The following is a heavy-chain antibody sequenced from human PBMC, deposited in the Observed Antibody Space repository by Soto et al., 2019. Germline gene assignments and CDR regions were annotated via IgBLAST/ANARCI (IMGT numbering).Heavy chain of an antibody. V-gene: IGHV3-48*03. Sequence: EVQLVESGGGLVQPGGSLRLSCAASGFTFSSYEMNWVRQAPGKGLEWVSYISSSGSTIYYADSVKGRFTISRDNAKNSLYLQMNSLRAEDTAVYYCARAPLDAFDIWGQGTMVTVSS. CDR1: GFTFSSYE. CDR3: ARAPLDAFDI. J-gene: IGHJ3*02. CDR2: ISSSGSTI.